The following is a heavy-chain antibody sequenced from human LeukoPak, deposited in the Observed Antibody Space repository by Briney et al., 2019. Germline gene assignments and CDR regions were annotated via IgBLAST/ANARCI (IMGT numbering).Heavy chain of an antibody. CDR2: INPNSGGT. V-gene: IGHV1-2*02. J-gene: IGHJ4*02. CDR3: AADYYDSSGYSGY. D-gene: IGHD3-22*01. CDR1: GYTFTGHY. Sequence: ASVKVSCKASGYTFTGHYMHWVRQAPGQGLEWMGWINPNSGGTNYAQKFQGRVTMARDTSISTAYMELSRLRSDDTAVYYCAADYYDSSGYSGYWGQGNLVTVSS.